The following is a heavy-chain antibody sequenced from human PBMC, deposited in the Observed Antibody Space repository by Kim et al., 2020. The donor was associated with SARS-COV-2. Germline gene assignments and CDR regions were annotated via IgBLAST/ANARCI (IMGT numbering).Heavy chain of an antibody. J-gene: IGHJ5*02. D-gene: IGHD1-26*01. CDR2: ITTFNGNT. CDR1: GYDFNNYG. V-gene: IGHV1-18*04. Sequence: ASVKVSCKASGYDFNNYGITWVRQAPGQGLEWMGWITTFNGNTNYEQKFQDRVTMTADTSTSTVYMELRSLRSDDTAVYYCARGNGIVSPWGQGTLVTVSS. CDR3: ARGNGIVSP.